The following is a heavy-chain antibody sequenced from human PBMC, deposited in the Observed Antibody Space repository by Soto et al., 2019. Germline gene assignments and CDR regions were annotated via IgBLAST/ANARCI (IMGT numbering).Heavy chain of an antibody. CDR3: ARQGYYYYDSSGYYKNYYYYGMDV. Sequence: GESLKISCKGSGYSFTSYWISWVRQMPGKGLEWMGRIDPSDSYTNYSPSFQGHVTISADKSISTAYLQWSSLKASDTAMYYCARQGYYYYDSSGYYKNYYYYGMDVWRQGTTVTVSS. V-gene: IGHV5-10-1*01. D-gene: IGHD3-22*01. J-gene: IGHJ6*02. CDR2: IDPSDSYT. CDR1: GYSFTSYW.